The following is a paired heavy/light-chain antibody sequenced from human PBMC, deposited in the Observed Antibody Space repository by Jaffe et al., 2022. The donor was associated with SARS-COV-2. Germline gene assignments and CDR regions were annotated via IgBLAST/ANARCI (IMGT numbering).Light chain of an antibody. J-gene: IGKJ3*01. CDR3: QQYNSYSIFS. V-gene: IGKV1-5*03. Sequence: DIQMTQSPSTLSASVGDRVTITCRASQNINRWLAWYQQKPGRAPKLLIYEASRLESGVPSRFSGSGSETEFTLTISCLQPDDFAAYYCQQYNSYSIFSFGPGTKVDVK. CDR1: QNINRW. CDR2: EAS.
Heavy chain of an antibody. CDR2: IKEDGSQE. CDR3: TTYPLGK. D-gene: IGHD1-26*01. Sequence: EVSLVESGGGLVQPGGSLRLSCAASGFTFSDYWMTWVRQAPGKGLEWVANIKEDGSQEYFVESVKGRFTVSRDNAQNSLYLQMSSLRAEDTAVYYCTTYPLGKWGQGTLVTVSS. J-gene: IGHJ4*02. CDR1: GFTFSDYW. V-gene: IGHV3-7*01.